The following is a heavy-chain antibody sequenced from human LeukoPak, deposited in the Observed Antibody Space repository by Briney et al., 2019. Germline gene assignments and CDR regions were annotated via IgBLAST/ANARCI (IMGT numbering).Heavy chain of an antibody. V-gene: IGHV4-31*03. D-gene: IGHD2-21*02. CDR3: ARGVFGDWYYFDY. J-gene: IGHJ4*01. CDR2: IPYSGRT. CDR1: DDSIISSGAYY. Sequence: SETLSLTCTVSDDSIISSGAYYWSWIRQHPGKGLEWIGYIPYSGRTYYNPSLKSRVTISVGTSKNQFSLKLSSVTAADTAVYYCARGVFGDWYYFDYWGQGTLVTVSS.